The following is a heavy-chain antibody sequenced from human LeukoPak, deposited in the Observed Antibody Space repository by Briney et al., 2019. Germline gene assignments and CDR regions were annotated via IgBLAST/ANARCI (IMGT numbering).Heavy chain of an antibody. V-gene: IGHV1-8*01. CDR2: MNPNSGNT. D-gene: IGHD5-12*01. Sequence: ASVKVSCKASGYTFTSYDINWVRQATGQGLEWMGWMNPNSGNTGYAQKFQGRVTMTRNTSISTAYMELSSLRSEDTAVYYCARGGSVQWLRSFESVYWGQGTLVTVSS. J-gene: IGHJ4*02. CDR3: ARGGSVQWLRSFESVY. CDR1: GYTFTSYD.